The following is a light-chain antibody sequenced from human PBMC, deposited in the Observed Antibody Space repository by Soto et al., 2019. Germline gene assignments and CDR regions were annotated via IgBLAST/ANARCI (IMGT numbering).Light chain of an antibody. CDR2: DVS. J-gene: IGLJ3*02. CDR3: CSYAGTYTWV. Sequence: QSALTQPRSVSGSPGQAVTISCTGTSSDVGSYKYVSWYQHHPRKAPKLIIYDVSERPSGVPDRFSGSKSGNTASLTISGLQAEDEADYYCCSYAGTYTWVFGGGTKLTVL. V-gene: IGLV2-11*01. CDR1: SSDVGSYKY.